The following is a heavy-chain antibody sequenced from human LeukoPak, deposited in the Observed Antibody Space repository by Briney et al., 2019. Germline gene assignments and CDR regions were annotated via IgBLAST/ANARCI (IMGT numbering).Heavy chain of an antibody. J-gene: IGHJ4*02. Sequence: SVKVSCKASGFTLTSSAMQWVRQARGQRLEWIGWIVVGSGITNYAQKFQERVTITRDMSTSTAYMELSSLRSEATAVYCCTELALTPRIAVAGGYSGQGTLVTVSS. CDR2: IVVGSGIT. CDR3: TELALTPRIAVAGGY. CDR1: GFTLTSSA. V-gene: IGHV1-58*02. D-gene: IGHD6-19*01.